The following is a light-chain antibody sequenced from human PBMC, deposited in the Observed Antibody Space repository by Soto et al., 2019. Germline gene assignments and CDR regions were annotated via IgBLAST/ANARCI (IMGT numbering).Light chain of an antibody. CDR2: KAS. J-gene: IGKJ1*01. V-gene: IGKV1-5*03. CDR3: QQYNSYSWT. CDR1: QSISSW. Sequence: DTQMTQSPSTLSASVGDRVTITCRASQSISSWLAWYQQKPGKAPKLLIYKASTLESGVPSRFSGSGSGTEFTLTISSLQSDDSATYYCQQYNSYSWTFGHGTKVEIK.